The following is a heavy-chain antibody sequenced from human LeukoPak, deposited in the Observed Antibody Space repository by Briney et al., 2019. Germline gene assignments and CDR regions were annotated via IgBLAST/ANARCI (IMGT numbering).Heavy chain of an antibody. CDR1: GFTFNTYW. Sequence: QPGGSLRLSCSASGFTFNTYWMNGDRQAPGKGLEGGANIKRDESETYYVDSVKGRFTISRDNAKNSLSLQMNSLRAEDTAVYYCARGGGNFDYWGQGTLVTVSS. CDR2: IKRDESET. D-gene: IGHD2/OR15-2a*01. J-gene: IGHJ4*02. CDR3: ARGGGNFDY. V-gene: IGHV3-7*01.